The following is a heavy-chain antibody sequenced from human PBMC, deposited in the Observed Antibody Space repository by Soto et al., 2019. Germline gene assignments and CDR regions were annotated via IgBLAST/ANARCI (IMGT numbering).Heavy chain of an antibody. J-gene: IGHJ5*02. CDR1: GYTINAVA. D-gene: IGHD4-17*01. Sequence: QVQLVQSGAEVKKPGASVKVSCKVSGYTINAVAMHWVRQAPGKGLEWLGGFDPDEAETIYAQHFQGRVTMTEDTCTDTVYMELSSLRSEDTALYFCTTYHGDYNFDHWGPGTLVTVSS. CDR3: TTYHGDYNFDH. V-gene: IGHV1-24*01. CDR2: FDPDEAET.